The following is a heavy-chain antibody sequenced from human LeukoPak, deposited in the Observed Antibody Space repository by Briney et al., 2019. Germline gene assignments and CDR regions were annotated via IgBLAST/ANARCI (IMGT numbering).Heavy chain of an antibody. CDR2: ITPMFGTA. J-gene: IGHJ3*02. CDR1: GYTFTGYY. CDR3: ARHGGITIFGVAQPGGAFDI. V-gene: IGHV1-69*05. Sequence: ASVKVSCKASGYTFTGYYMHWVRQAPGQGLEWMGRITPMFGTANYAQNFQGRVTINTDESTSTAYMEVRSLRSEDTAVYYCARHGGITIFGVAQPGGAFDIWGQGTMVTVS. D-gene: IGHD3-3*01.